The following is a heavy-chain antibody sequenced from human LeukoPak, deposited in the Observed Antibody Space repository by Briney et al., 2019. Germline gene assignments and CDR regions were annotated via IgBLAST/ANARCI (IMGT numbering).Heavy chain of an antibody. Sequence: GGSLRLSCAASGFTFSSYAMSWVRQAPGKGLEWVSAISGSGGSTYYADSVKGRFTISRDNSKNTLYLQMNSLRAEDTAVYYCARDGKDNWRILFDYWGQGTLVTVSS. V-gene: IGHV3-23*01. CDR3: ARDGKDNWRILFDY. CDR2: ISGSGGST. CDR1: GFTFSSYA. J-gene: IGHJ4*02. D-gene: IGHD2-15*01.